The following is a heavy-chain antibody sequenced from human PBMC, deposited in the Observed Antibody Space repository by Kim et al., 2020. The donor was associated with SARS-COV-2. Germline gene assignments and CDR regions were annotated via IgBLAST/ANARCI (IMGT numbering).Heavy chain of an antibody. J-gene: IGHJ4*01. CDR3: AKDRTIVVVPAATFDY. CDR2: ISYDGSNK. CDR1: GFTFSSYG. Sequence: GGSLRLSCAASGFTFSSYGMHWVRQAPGKGLEWVAVISYDGSNKYYADSVKGRFTISRDNSKNTLYLQMNSLRAEDTAVYYCAKDRTIVVVPAATFDYRG. D-gene: IGHD2-2*01. V-gene: IGHV3-30*18.